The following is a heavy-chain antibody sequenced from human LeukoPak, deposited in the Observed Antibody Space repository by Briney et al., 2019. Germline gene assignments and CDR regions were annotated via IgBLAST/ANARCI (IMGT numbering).Heavy chain of an antibody. CDR1: GGSINNYY. CDR2: VYTNGST. Sequence: SETLSLTCTVSGGSINNYYWSWIRQPAGKGLEWIGRVYTNGSTDYNPSLKSRVTMSVDTSKNQFSLKLSSVTAADTAVYYCARYVKNGYDTPGFDYWGQGTLVTVSS. D-gene: IGHD5-12*01. J-gene: IGHJ4*02. V-gene: IGHV4-4*07. CDR3: ARYVKNGYDTPGFDY.